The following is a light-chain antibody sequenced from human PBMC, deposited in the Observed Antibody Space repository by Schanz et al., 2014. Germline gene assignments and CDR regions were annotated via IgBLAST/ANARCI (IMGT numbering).Light chain of an antibody. V-gene: IGLV1-44*01. J-gene: IGLJ2*01. CDR1: SSNIGGNT. CDR2: SNN. Sequence: QSVLTQPPSASGTPGQRVTISCSGSSSNIGGNTVNWYQQLPGTAPKPLIYSNNQRPSGVPDRFSGSKSGNTASLTVSGLQAEDEADYYCSSYAGSNNLVFGGGTKLTVL. CDR3: SSYAGSNNLV.